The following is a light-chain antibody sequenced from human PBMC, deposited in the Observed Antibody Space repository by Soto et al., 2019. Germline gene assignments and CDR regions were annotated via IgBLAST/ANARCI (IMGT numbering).Light chain of an antibody. CDR3: QKYNSAPLT. CDR1: QGIANY. J-gene: IGKJ4*01. CDR2: AAS. Sequence: DIQMTQSPSSLSASIGDRVTITCRASQGIANYLAWYQHKPGKVPKLLIFAASALHSGVPSRFNGSGFGTDFTLTITSLQPEDVATYYCQKYNSAPLTFGGGTKVEIK. V-gene: IGKV1-27*01.